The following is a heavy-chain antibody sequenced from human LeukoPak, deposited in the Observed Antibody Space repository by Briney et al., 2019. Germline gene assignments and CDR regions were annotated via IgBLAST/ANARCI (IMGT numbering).Heavy chain of an antibody. D-gene: IGHD5-18*01. V-gene: IGHV3-23*01. CDR2: ISDNEGST. CDR3: ASHDSFIPY. J-gene: IGHJ4*02. CDR1: GFTFNYYA. Sequence: GGSLRLSCAASGFTFNYYAMSWVRRAPGQGLEWVSGISDNEGSTYYTDSVKGRFTISRDNTKNTVCLQMNNLRPDDTAVYFCASHDSFIPYWGQGTLVTVSS.